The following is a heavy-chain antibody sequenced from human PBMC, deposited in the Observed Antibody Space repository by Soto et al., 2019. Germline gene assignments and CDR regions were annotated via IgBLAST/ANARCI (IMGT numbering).Heavy chain of an antibody. D-gene: IGHD4-17*01. Sequence: ESLKISCKGSGYIFTNYWIGWVRQMPGKGLEWMGIIYPGDSDTRYSPSFQDQVTISADWSISTAYLQWSSLKASDTAMYYCARPPHGDYDAMYVSGQGTRVTGSS. V-gene: IGHV5-51*01. CDR2: IYPGDSDT. CDR1: GYIFTNYW. J-gene: IGHJ6*02. CDR3: ARPPHGDYDAMYV.